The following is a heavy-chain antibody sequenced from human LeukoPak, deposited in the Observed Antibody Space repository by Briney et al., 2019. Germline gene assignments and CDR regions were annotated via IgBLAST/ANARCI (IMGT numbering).Heavy chain of an antibody. V-gene: IGHV3-33*01. CDR3: AREPHSSGWYWDY. CDR1: GFTFSSYG. J-gene: IGHJ4*02. CDR2: IWYVGSNK. D-gene: IGHD6-19*01. Sequence: GGSLRLSCAASGFTFSSYGMHWVRQAPGKGLEWVAVIWYVGSNKYYADSVKGRFTISRDNSKNTLYLQMNSLRAEDTAVYYCAREPHSSGWYWDYWGQGTLVTVSS.